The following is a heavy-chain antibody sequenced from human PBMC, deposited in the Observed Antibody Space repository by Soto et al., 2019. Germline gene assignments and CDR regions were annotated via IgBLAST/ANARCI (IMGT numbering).Heavy chain of an antibody. CDR1: GFTFSSYA. CDR3: AKEGWGCRGGSCYADYYYYGMDV. D-gene: IGHD2-15*01. J-gene: IGHJ6*01. CDR2: ISGSGGST. V-gene: IGHV3-23*01. Sequence: PGGTLRLSCAASGFTFSSYAMSCVRQAPGKGLEWVSAISGSGGSTHYADSVKGRFTISRDNSKNTLYLQMNSLRAEDTAVYYCAKEGWGCRGGSCYADYYYYGMDVWGQGTPATVSS.